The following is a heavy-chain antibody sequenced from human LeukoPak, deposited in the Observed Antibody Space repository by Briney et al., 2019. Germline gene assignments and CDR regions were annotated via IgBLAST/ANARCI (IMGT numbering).Heavy chain of an antibody. V-gene: IGHV4-39*07. CDR2: INHSGST. D-gene: IGHD3-16*02. CDR1: GGSISSSSYY. J-gene: IGHJ5*02. Sequence: SETLSLTCTVSGGSISSSSYYWGWIRQPPGKGLEWIGEINHSGSTNYNPSLKSRVTTSVDTSKNQFSLKLSSVTAADTAVYYCARGRIRNDYVWGSYQNWFDPWGQGTLVTVSS. CDR3: ARGRIRNDYVWGSYQNWFDP.